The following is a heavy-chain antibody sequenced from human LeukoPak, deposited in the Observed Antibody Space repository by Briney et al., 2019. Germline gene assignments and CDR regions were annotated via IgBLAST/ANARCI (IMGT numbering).Heavy chain of an antibody. D-gene: IGHD2-2*01. Sequence: GGSLRLSCAASGFTFSSLWMHWVRQAPAKGLVWVSYISGDGRGTRYADSVKGRFTISRDNAKNTLYLQMNSLRAEDTAVYYCARGAIVVVPAPGYWGQGTLVTVSS. J-gene: IGHJ4*02. V-gene: IGHV3-74*01. CDR1: GFTFSSLW. CDR2: ISGDGRGT. CDR3: ARGAIVVVPAPGY.